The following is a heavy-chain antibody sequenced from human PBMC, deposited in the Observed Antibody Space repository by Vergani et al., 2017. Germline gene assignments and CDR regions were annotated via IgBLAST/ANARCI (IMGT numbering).Heavy chain of an antibody. D-gene: IGHD3-10*01. V-gene: IGHV3-33*06. CDR3: AKDQTMVLDYGMDV. Sequence: QVQLVESGGGVVQPGRSLRLSCAASGFTFNQYGMHWVRQAPGKGLEWVAVTWYDGNNKQYADSVKGRFTISRDNSKSTMYLQMNSLRDEDTGVYYCAKDQTMVLDYGMDVWGQGTTVTVSS. CDR1: GFTFNQYG. J-gene: IGHJ6*02. CDR2: TWYDGNNK.